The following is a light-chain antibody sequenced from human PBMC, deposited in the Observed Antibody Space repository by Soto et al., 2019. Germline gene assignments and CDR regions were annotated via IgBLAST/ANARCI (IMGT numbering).Light chain of an antibody. V-gene: IGKV3-20*01. CDR3: QRYGSSPSIT. Sequence: EIVLTQAPGTLSLSPGERRTLSCRASQSVSSSYLAWYQEKTGQAPXLXXYSASRRATGIPDRFRGSGCGTDFILTISRREPEDYSVYDYQRYGSSPSITFGQGTQLDIK. CDR1: QSVSSSY. J-gene: IGKJ5*01. CDR2: SAS.